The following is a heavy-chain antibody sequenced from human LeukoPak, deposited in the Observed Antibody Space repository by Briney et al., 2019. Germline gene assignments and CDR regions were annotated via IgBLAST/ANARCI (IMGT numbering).Heavy chain of an antibody. CDR2: INHSGST. CDR3: ATTPRIPSSSSRKYFDY. V-gene: IGHV4-34*01. J-gene: IGHJ4*02. D-gene: IGHD6-6*01. Sequence: SETLSLTCAVYGGSFSGYYWSWIRQPPGKGLEWIGEINHSGSTNYNPSLKSRVTISVDTSKNQFSLKLSSVTAADTAVYCCATTPRIPSSSSRKYFDYWGQGTLVTVSS. CDR1: GGSFSGYY.